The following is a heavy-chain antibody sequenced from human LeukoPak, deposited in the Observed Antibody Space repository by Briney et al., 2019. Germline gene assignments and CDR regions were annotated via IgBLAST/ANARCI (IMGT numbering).Heavy chain of an antibody. V-gene: IGHV3-30-3*01. CDR1: GFTFSSYA. D-gene: IGHD6-13*01. CDR2: ISYDGSNK. J-gene: IGHJ1*01. CDR3: AKDRGSSSWYSSYAEYFQH. Sequence: GGSLRLSCAASGFTFSSYAMHWVRQAPGKGLEWVAVISYDGSNKYYADSVKGRFTISRDNSKNTLYLQMNSLRAEDTAVYYCAKDRGSSSWYSSYAEYFQHWGQGTLVTVSS.